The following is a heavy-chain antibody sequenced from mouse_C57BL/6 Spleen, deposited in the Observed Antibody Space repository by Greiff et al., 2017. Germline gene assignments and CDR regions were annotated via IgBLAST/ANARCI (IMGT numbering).Heavy chain of an antibody. CDR3: ASELTVMLMGY. J-gene: IGHJ4*01. Sequence: QAQLQQPGAELVKPGASVKLSCKASGYTFTSYWMHWVKQRPGRGLEWIGRIDPNSGGTKYNKKFKSKATLTVDKPSSTAYMQLSSLTSEDSAVYYCASELTVMLMGYWGQGTTVTVSS. CDR1: GYTFTSYW. D-gene: IGHD2-13*01. CDR2: IDPNSGGT. V-gene: IGHV1-72*01.